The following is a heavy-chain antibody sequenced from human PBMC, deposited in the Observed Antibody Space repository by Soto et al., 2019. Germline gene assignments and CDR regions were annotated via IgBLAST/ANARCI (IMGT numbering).Heavy chain of an antibody. D-gene: IGHD5-18*01. Sequence: ASVKVSCKASGDTFSNSAIHWLRQAPGQRLEWMAWVNAGDGDTSYSQRFQDRLTITRDTPARTVYMDLSSLRSEDTAVYYCARHPPGVRSAMANFDYWGQGTLVTVSS. J-gene: IGHJ4*02. V-gene: IGHV1-3*01. CDR3: ARHPPGVRSAMANFDY. CDR1: GDTFSNSA. CDR2: VNAGDGDT.